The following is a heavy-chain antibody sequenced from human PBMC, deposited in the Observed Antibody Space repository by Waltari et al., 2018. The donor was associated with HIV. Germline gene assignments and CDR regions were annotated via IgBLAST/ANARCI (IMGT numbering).Heavy chain of an antibody. V-gene: IGHV3-33*01. CDR1: GFPFSSNG. Sequence: QVQLVESGGGVVQPGRSLILPCAASGFPFSSNGLDWVLQAPGEGLEWVAVICSDGSNKYYADSVKGRFTISRDNSKNTVYLQMNSLRAEDTAVYYCASSLTTAPDYWGQGTLVTVSS. CDR2: ICSDGSNK. D-gene: IGHD4-17*01. J-gene: IGHJ4*02. CDR3: ASSLTTAPDY.